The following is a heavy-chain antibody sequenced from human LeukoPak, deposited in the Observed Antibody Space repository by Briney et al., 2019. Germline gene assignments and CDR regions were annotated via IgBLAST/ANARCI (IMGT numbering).Heavy chain of an antibody. CDR2: IWSDGNKK. CDR1: GFPFSSYG. J-gene: IGHJ4*02. D-gene: IGHD2-8*01. CDR3: ARDHSGALCYPDY. V-gene: IGHV3-33*01. Sequence: PGRSLRLSCAASGFPFSSYGMHWVRQAPGKGLEWVAVIWSDGNKKYHADSVKGRFTISRDNSKNTLYLQMNSLRAEDTAVYYCARDHSGALCYPDYWGQGTLVTVSS.